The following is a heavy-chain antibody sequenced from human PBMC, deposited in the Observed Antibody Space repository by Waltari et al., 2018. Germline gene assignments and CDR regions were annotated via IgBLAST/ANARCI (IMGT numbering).Heavy chain of an antibody. CDR1: GGSFRAYY. V-gene: IGHV4-34*01. CDR2: INHSGSN. D-gene: IGHD3-16*02. Sequence: QVQLQQWGAGLLKPSETLSLTCAVYGGSFRAYYLSLIRPPLGKGLEWIGEINHSGSNKYNPSLKSRVTISVDTSKNQFSLKLSSVTAADTAVYYCARGRGYDYVWGSYRPQAYYFDYWGQGTMVTVSS. CDR3: ARGRGYDYVWGSYRPQAYYFDY. J-gene: IGHJ4*02.